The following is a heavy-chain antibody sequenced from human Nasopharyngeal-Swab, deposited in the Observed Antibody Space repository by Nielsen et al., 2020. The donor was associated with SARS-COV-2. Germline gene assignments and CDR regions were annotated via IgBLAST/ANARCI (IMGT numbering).Heavy chain of an antibody. CDR3: AKANVIFWFGQFKNDGFDI. CDR1: GFSFHNYG. CDR2: ISYEGSKK. J-gene: IGHJ3*02. Sequence: GGSLRLSCTASGFSFHNYGMHWVPQAPGKGLEWVAVISYEGSKKKYAESVEGRFPISRDFSKNTLYLQMNSLRPEDTAMYYCAKANVIFWFGQFKNDGFDIWGQGTMVVVSS. V-gene: IGHV3-30*18. D-gene: IGHD3-10*01.